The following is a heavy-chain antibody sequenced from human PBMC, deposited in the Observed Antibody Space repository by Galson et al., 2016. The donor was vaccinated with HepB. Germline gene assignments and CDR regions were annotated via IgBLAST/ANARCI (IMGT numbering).Heavy chain of an antibody. D-gene: IGHD2-2*01. CDR2: IIPILDVE. Sequence: SVKVSCKASGGSFNNYNYISWVRQAPGQGLEWMGRIIPILDVEDYAQKFQDRVTITADKSTITAYMELSSLKASGTAVYYCARQLGGVAVPAELDYWGQGTLVTVSS. J-gene: IGHJ4*02. CDR1: GGSFNNYNY. CDR3: ARQLGGVAVPAELDY. V-gene: IGHV1-69*02.